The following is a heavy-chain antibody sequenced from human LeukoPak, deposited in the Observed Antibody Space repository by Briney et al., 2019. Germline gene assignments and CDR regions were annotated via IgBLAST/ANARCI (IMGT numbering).Heavy chain of an antibody. D-gene: IGHD6-13*01. CDR2: IWYDGSNK. CDR1: GFPFSNYG. Sequence: GRSLRLSCAASGFPFSNYGMHWVRQAPGKGLEGLAVIWYDGSNKYYADSVKGRFTISRDNSKNTLSLQMNSLRAEDTAVYYCARDRGSSWTLDYWGQGALVSVSS. J-gene: IGHJ4*02. V-gene: IGHV3-33*01. CDR3: ARDRGSSWTLDY.